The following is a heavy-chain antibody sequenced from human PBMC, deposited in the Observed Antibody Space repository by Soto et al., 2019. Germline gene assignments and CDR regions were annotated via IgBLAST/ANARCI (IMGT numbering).Heavy chain of an antibody. CDR1: GGSISSGGYY. V-gene: IGHV4-31*03. J-gene: IGHJ4*02. Sequence: QVQLQESGPGLVKPSQTLSLTCTVSGGSISSGGYYWSWIRQHPGKGLEWIGYIYYSGSTYYNPSPKGRVNKSVDTSKNQFSPKLSSVTGADPAVDFRARRYGGNPGDYWGQGTLVTVSS. CDR3: ARRYGGNPGDY. D-gene: IGHD2-15*01. CDR2: IYYSGST.